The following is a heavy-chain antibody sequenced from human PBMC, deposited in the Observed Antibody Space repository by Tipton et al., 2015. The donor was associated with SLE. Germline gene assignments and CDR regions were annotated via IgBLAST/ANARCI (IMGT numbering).Heavy chain of an antibody. Sequence: SLRLSCAASGFTFNDFTMYWVRQGPGKGLERVSHISWNGAITYYADSARGRFTISRDNSKNSLYLQMASLRTEDTAFYYCAKSGDRPSWGQGTLVTVSS. CDR1: GFTFNDFT. V-gene: IGHV3-43*01. J-gene: IGHJ5*02. CDR3: AKSGDRPS. CDR2: ISWNGAIT. D-gene: IGHD3-10*01.